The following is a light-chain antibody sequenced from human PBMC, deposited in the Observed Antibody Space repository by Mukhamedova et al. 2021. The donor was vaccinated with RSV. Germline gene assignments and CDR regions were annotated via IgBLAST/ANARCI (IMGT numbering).Light chain of an antibody. J-gene: IGKJ1*01. V-gene: IGKV1-5*03. Sequence: WYQRRVHGEAPRLLIYRASSLQSGVPSRFSGSGSGTEFTLTINSLQPDDFATYYCQQYNGDSRAFGQGTKVDIK. CDR2: RAS. CDR3: QQYNGDSRA.